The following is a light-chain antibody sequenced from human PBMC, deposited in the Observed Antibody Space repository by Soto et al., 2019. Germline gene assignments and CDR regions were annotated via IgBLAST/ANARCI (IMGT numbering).Light chain of an antibody. CDR3: QQYGFSPMYS. CDR1: QSLSAF. Sequence: EIALTQSPGTLSLSPGERATLSCRASQSLSAFLAWYQQQPGQAPRLLIYGASTRATGIPDRFSGSGSGTDFTLTISRLEPEDFGVYYCQQYGFSPMYSFGQGTKLEI. V-gene: IGKV3-20*01. J-gene: IGKJ2*01. CDR2: GAS.